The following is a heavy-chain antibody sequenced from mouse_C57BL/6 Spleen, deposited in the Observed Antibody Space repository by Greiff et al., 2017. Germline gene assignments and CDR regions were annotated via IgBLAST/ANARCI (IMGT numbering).Heavy chain of an antibody. V-gene: IGHV1-80*01. CDR1: GYAFSSYW. J-gene: IGHJ2*01. CDR2: IYPGDGDT. CDR3: ARGDDYGYFDD. Sequence: QVQLQQSGAELVKPGASVKISCKASGYAFSSYWMNWVKQRPGKGLEWIGQIYPGDGDTNYNGKFKGKATLTADKSSSTAYMQLSSVTSEDSAVDFCARGDDYGYFDDWGPGTTLTVSS. D-gene: IGHD2-4*01.